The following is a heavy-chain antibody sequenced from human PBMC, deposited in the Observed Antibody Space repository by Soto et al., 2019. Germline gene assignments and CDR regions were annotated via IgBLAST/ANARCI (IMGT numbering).Heavy chain of an antibody. CDR3: ARARWNSGSLGREDH. Sequence: GGSLRLSCAASGFTFSDYAMNWVRQAPGKGLEWVSSTSRGSSIVFYADSAKGRFTISRDNAKNSLFLQMNSLRVEDTAVYYCARARWNSGSLGREDHWGQGTLVTVSS. D-gene: IGHD1-26*01. CDR2: TSRGSSIV. J-gene: IGHJ4*02. CDR1: GFTFSDYA. V-gene: IGHV3-21*01.